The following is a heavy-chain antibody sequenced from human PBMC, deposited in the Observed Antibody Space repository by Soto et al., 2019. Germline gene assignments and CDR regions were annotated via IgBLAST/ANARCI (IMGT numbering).Heavy chain of an antibody. V-gene: IGHV4-30-4*01. J-gene: IGHJ4*02. CDR3: ASARGARYFDY. D-gene: IGHD2-15*01. Sequence: QVQLQESGPGLVKPSQTLSLTCTVSGGSISSGDYYWSWIRQPPGKGLEWIGFIYYSGSTYYNPSLQSRVTTSVGTSKNRFSLKLSSVTAADTAVYYCASARGARYFDYWGQGTLVTVSS. CDR1: GGSISSGDYY. CDR2: IYYSGST.